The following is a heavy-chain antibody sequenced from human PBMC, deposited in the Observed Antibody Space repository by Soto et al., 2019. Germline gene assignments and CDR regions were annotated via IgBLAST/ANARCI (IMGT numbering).Heavy chain of an antibody. Sequence: SETLCLTCAVYGGSFSGYYWSWIRQPPGKGLEWIGEINHSGSTNYNPSLKGRVTISVDTSKNQFSLKLSSVTAADTAVYYCARGGRITMVRGVIPKFDPWGQGTLVTVSS. CDR1: GGSFSGYY. J-gene: IGHJ5*02. D-gene: IGHD3-10*01. CDR3: ARGGRITMVRGVIPKFDP. V-gene: IGHV4-34*01. CDR2: INHSGST.